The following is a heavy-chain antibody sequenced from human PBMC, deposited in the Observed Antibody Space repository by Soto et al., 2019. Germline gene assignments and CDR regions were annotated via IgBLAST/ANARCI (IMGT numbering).Heavy chain of an antibody. J-gene: IGHJ4*02. CDR1: GYTFTSYG. D-gene: IGHD2-21*02. CDR3: ARSIVVVTAADY. V-gene: IGHV1-18*01. CDR2: ISAYNGNT. Sequence: GASVKVSCKASGYTFTSYGISWVRQAPGQGLEWMGWISAYNGNTKYAQKLQGRVTMTTDTSASTAYMELSSLRSEDTAVYYCARSIVVVTAADYWGQGTLVTVSS.